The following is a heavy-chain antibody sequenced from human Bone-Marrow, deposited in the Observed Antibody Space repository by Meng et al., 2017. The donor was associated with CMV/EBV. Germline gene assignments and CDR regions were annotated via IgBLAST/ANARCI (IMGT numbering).Heavy chain of an antibody. Sequence: ASVKVSCKASGYTFTGYYMHWVRQAPGQGLEWMGWINPNSGGTNYAQKFQGRVTMTRDTSISTAYMELSSLRSEDTAVYYCATFVVVTAGYYFDYWGQGTLVTVSS. CDR2: INPNSGGT. D-gene: IGHD2-2*01. CDR3: ATFVVVTAGYYFDY. CDR1: GYTFTGYY. J-gene: IGHJ4*02. V-gene: IGHV1-2*02.